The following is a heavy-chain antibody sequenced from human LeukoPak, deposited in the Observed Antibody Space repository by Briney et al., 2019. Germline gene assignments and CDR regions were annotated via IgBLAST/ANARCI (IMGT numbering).Heavy chain of an antibody. J-gene: IGHJ4*02. V-gene: IGHV3-48*01. D-gene: IGHD6-13*01. CDR1: GFTFSDYS. CDR2: ISSSRNTI. Sequence: GGSLRLSCAASGFTFSDYSMNWVRQAPGKGLQWVSFISSSRNTIYYADSVKGRFTISRDNAENSLYLQMNSLRAEDTAVYYCARDPLSSSSFDLWGQGTLVTVSS. CDR3: ARDPLSSSSFDL.